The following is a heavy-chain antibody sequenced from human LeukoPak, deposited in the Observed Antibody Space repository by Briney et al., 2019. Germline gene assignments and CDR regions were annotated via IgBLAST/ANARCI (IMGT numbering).Heavy chain of an antibody. CDR3: ARRDFSGNYYVDY. J-gene: IGHJ4*02. Sequence: PGGSLRLSCAASGFTFSSCSMNWVRQAPGKGLEWVSSITSSSTYIYYADSVKGRFTISRDNAKNSLYLQMNSLRAEDTAVYYCARRDFSGNYYVDYWGQGTLVTVSS. D-gene: IGHD1-26*01. CDR2: ITSSSTYI. CDR1: GFTFSSCS. V-gene: IGHV3-21*01.